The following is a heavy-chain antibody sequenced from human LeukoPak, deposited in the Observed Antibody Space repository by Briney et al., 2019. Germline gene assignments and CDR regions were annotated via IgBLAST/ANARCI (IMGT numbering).Heavy chain of an antibody. J-gene: IGHJ6*03. V-gene: IGHV1-2*02. CDR1: GYTFTGYY. Sequence: ASVKVSCKASGYTFTGYYMHWVRQAPGQGLEWMGWINPNNGGTNYAQKFQGRVTMTRDTSISTAYMELSRLRSDDTAVYYCARDQDYYDSSGYYYPLYYYYMDVWGKGTTVTVSS. CDR3: ARDQDYYDSSGYYYPLYYYYMDV. CDR2: INPNNGGT. D-gene: IGHD3-22*01.